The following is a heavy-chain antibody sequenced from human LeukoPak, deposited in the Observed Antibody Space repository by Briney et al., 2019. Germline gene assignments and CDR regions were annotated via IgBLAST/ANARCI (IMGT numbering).Heavy chain of an antibody. CDR2: MNPTSGHT. J-gene: IGHJ4*02. V-gene: IGHV1-8*01. D-gene: IGHD3-10*01. Sequence: ASVKVSCKASGYTFTSYDINWVRQATGQGLEWMGWMNPTSGHTGYAQKFQGRVTMTRVTSISTAYMELNSLTSEDTAVYYCARSPVGVRKKHDFWGQGTLVIVSS. CDR1: GYTFTSYD. CDR3: ARSPVGVRKKHDF.